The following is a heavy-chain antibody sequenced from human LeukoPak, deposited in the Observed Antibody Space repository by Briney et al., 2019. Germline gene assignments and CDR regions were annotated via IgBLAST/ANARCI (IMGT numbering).Heavy chain of an antibody. Sequence: ASVKVSCKASGYTFTSYGISWVRRAPGQGREWMGWISAYNGNTKYAQKLDGRVTMTTDTSTSSAYMELRSLRSDGTAVYYCAREGFGGTRFDPWGQGTLVTVSS. V-gene: IGHV1-18*01. J-gene: IGHJ5*02. CDR2: ISAYNGNT. D-gene: IGHD4-23*01. CDR1: GYTFTSYG. CDR3: AREGFGGTRFDP.